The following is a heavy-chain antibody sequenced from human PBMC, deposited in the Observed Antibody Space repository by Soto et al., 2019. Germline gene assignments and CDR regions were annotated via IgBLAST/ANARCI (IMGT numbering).Heavy chain of an antibody. Sequence: GASVKVSCKASGYTFTSYAMHWVRQAPGQRLEWMGWINAGNGNTKYSQKFQGRVTITRDTSASTAYMELSSLRSEDTAVYYCARGVGNDYGDYGNDYWGQGTLVTVSS. CDR3: ARGVGNDYGDYGNDY. CDR2: INAGNGNT. V-gene: IGHV1-3*01. CDR1: GYTFTSYA. J-gene: IGHJ4*02. D-gene: IGHD4-17*01.